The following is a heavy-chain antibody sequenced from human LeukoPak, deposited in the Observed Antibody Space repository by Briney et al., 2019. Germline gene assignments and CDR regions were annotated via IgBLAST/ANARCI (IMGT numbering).Heavy chain of an antibody. CDR1: GFTFSSYD. J-gene: IGHJ3*02. V-gene: IGHV3-23*01. D-gene: IGHD1-26*01. CDR3: AKRIVGVLQAFDI. CDR2: ISGSGDTT. Sequence: GGSLRLSCAASGFTFSSYDMNWVRQAPGKGLEWVSVISGSGDTTYYADSVKGWFTISRDNSKNTLYLQMNSLRAEDTALYYCAKRIVGVLQAFDIWGQGTMVTVSS.